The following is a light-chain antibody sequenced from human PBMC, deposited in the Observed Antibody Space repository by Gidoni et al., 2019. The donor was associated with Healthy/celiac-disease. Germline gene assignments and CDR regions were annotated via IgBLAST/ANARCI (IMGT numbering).Light chain of an antibody. V-gene: IGLV1-36*01. Sequence: QSVLTQPPSVSEAPRQRVPISCSGSSSNIGNNAVNWYQQLPGKAPKLLIYYDDLLPSGVSDRFSVSKSGTSASLAISGLQSEDEADYYCAAWDDSLNGPVVFGVGTKLTVL. CDR1: SSNIGNNA. CDR3: AAWDDSLNGPVV. CDR2: YDD. J-gene: IGLJ2*01.